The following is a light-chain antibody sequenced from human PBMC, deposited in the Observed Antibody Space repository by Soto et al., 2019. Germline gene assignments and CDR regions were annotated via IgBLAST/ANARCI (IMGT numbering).Light chain of an antibody. Sequence: QSALTQPPSASGSPGQSVTVSCTGTSSDVGAYNYVSWYQQHPGKAPKLMIYEGSKRPSGVSNRFSGSKSGNTASLTISGLQAEDEGQYYCCSYVGSDTYVIFGGGTKLTVL. CDR3: CSYVGSDTYVI. CDR2: EGS. CDR1: SSDVGAYNY. J-gene: IGLJ2*01. V-gene: IGLV2-23*01.